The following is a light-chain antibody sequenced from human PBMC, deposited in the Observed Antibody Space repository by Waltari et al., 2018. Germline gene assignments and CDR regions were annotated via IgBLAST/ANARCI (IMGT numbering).Light chain of an antibody. Sequence: QLVLTQSPSASASLGASVKLTCTLSSGHSSNIIAWVQCQPEKGPRCLMTVNSDGSHTKGDEIPDRFSGSSSGAERYLTISSLQSEDEADYYCQTGGHGTWVFGGGTRLTVL. CDR2: VNSDGSH. CDR3: QTGGHGTWV. J-gene: IGLJ3*02. CDR1: SGHSSNI. V-gene: IGLV4-69*01.